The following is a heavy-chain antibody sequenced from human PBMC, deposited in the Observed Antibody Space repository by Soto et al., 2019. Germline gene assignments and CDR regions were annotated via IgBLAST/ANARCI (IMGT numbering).Heavy chain of an antibody. V-gene: IGHV4-61*01. D-gene: IGHD1-26*01. CDR3: ARHALGIVGASYFDY. CDR2: IYYSGST. Sequence: SETLSLTCNVSGGSVSSGSYYWSWIRQPPGKGLEWIGYIYYSGSTNYNPSLKSRVTISVDTSKNQFSLKLSSVTAADTAVYYCARHALGIVGASYFDYWGQGTLVTVSS. J-gene: IGHJ4*02. CDR1: GGSVSSGSYY.